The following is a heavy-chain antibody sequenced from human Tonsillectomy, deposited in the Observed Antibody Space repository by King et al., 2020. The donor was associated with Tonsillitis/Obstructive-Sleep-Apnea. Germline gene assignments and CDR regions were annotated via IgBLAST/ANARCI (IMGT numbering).Heavy chain of an antibody. CDR2: ISSSSSYI. V-gene: IGHV3-21*01. CDR3: ARDRGVHCSGGSCYSDYSDY. J-gene: IGHJ4*02. D-gene: IGHD2-15*01. CDR1: GFTFSSYS. Sequence: VQLVESGGGLVKPGGSLRLSCAASGFTFSSYSMNWVRQAPGKGLEWVSSISSSSSYIYYADSVKGRFTISRDNAKNSLYLQMNSLRAEDTAVYYCARDRGVHCSGGSCYSDYSDYWGQGTLVTVSS.